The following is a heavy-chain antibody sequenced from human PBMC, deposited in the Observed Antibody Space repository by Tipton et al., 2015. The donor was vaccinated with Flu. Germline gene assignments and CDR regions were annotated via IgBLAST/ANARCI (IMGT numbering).Heavy chain of an antibody. CDR2: ISGSGDNT. J-gene: IGHJ4*02. CDR1: GFTFSSYG. D-gene: IGHD3-10*01. V-gene: IGHV3-23*01. CDR3: AKDRVIRGVMGRFDY. Sequence: SLRLSCVASGFTFSSYGMSWVRQAPGKGLEWVSGISGSGDNTYYADSVKGRFTISRDNSKNMLYLQVNGLRAEDTAVYYCAKDRVIRGVMGRFDYWGQGTLVTVSS.